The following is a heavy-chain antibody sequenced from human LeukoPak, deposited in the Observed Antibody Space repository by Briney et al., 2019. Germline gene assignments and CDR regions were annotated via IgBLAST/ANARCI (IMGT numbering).Heavy chain of an antibody. CDR2: ISYDGSNK. CDR1: GFTFSSYA. Sequence: PGGSLRLSCAASGFTFSSYAMHWVRQAPGKGLEWVAVISYDGSNKYYADSVKGRFTISRDNSKNTLYLQMNSLRAEDTAVYYCARTGRSYYFDYWGQGILVTVSS. CDR3: ARTGRSYYFDY. V-gene: IGHV3-30-3*01. D-gene: IGHD6-6*01. J-gene: IGHJ4*02.